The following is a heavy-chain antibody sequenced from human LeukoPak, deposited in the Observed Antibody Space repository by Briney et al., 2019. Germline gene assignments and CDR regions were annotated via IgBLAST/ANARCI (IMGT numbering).Heavy chain of an antibody. Sequence: GASVKVSCKASGGTFSSYAISWVRQAPGQGLAWMGGIIPIFGTANYAQKFQGRVTITADESTSTAYMELSSLRSEDTAVYYCARVGFGIPDYWGQGTLVTVSS. V-gene: IGHV1-69*13. CDR2: IIPIFGTA. D-gene: IGHD1-14*01. CDR1: GGTFSSYA. CDR3: ARVGFGIPDY. J-gene: IGHJ4*02.